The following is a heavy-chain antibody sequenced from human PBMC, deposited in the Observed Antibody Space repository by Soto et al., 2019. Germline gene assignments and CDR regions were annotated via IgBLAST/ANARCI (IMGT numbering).Heavy chain of an antibody. J-gene: IGHJ4*02. CDR3: ARLPFGAYPEAF. D-gene: IGHD3-3*01. Sequence: EVHLVEFGGGLVNPGGSLRRSCAASGFTFSDADMHWVRQAPGKGLEWVSAITPSPSITSYGDSVRGRFTISRDDANDSVSLQMDSLRVDDSAIYYCARLPFGAYPEAFWGQGTLVTVSS. CDR1: GFTFSDAD. V-gene: IGHV3-21*01. CDR2: ITPSPSIT.